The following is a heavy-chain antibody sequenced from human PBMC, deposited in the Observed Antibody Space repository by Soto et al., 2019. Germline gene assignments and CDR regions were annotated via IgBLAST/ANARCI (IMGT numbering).Heavy chain of an antibody. J-gene: IGHJ3*02. CDR2: INPNSGGT. CDR1: GYTFTGYY. V-gene: IGHV1-2*04. CDR3: ARGDPYDILTGYYSGVLNAFDI. Sequence: ASVKVSCKASGYTFTGYYMHWVRQAPGRGLEWMGWINPNSGGTNYAQKFQGWVTMTRDTSISTAYMELSRLRSDDTAVYYCARGDPYDILTGYYSGVLNAFDIWGQGTMVTVSS. D-gene: IGHD3-9*01.